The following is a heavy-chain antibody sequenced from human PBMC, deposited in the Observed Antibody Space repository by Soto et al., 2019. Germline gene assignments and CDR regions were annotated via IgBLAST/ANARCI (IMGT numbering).Heavy chain of an antibody. CDR2: IYYSGST. D-gene: IGHD3-10*01. CDR1: GGSISSYY. Sequence: SETLSLTCTVSGGSISSYYWIWIRQPPGKGLEWIGYIYYSGSTYYNPSLKSRITMSVDTSQNQLSLRLRSVTAADTAVYYCARLGRFGELYFDHWXQGTQVTVSS. J-gene: IGHJ4*02. CDR3: ARLGRFGELYFDH. V-gene: IGHV4-59*12.